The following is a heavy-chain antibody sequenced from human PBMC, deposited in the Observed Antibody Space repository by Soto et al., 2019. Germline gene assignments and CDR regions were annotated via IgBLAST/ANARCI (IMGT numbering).Heavy chain of an antibody. Sequence: SETLSLTCAVSGDSINSSHWWIWVRQPPEKGLEWIGQISHSGNTNYNPSLTSRVTISVDKSKNHFSLMLTSLTAADTAAYYSAARHLWSRPWTDRRLDYWGQGTLVTVSS. CDR2: ISHSGNT. V-gene: IGHV4-4*02. J-gene: IGHJ4*02. CDR1: GDSINSSHW. CDR3: AARHLWSRPWTDRRLDY. D-gene: IGHD3-3*02.